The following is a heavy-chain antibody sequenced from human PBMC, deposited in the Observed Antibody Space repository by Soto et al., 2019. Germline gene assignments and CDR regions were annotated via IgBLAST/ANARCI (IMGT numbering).Heavy chain of an antibody. CDR1: GASVSSAEHY. V-gene: IGHV4-30-4*01. CDR3: ARLSGYDPAGAADK. Sequence: QVQLQESGPGLEKASQTLSLTCTLSGASVSSAEHYWSWIRQPPGKGLEWIGYTYYSGDSYYNASLQRRVSISVDTSQNQFSLKLTSVTAADTAVYYCARLSGYDPAGAADKWGPGILVSVSS. J-gene: IGHJ4*02. CDR2: TYYSGDS. D-gene: IGHD5-12*01.